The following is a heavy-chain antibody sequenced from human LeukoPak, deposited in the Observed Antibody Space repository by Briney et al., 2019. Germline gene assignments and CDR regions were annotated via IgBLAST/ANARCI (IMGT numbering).Heavy chain of an antibody. Sequence: TLSLTYTVSGDSISSGGYYWTWIRQHPGKGLEWIGNIFTSGNTYYNPSLKGRVFTSVDTSKSQFSLRLTSVTAADTAVYYCARATLRGDPFDFWGQGIQVTVSS. CDR1: GDSISSGGYY. D-gene: IGHD2-21*02. CDR2: IFTSGNT. V-gene: IGHV4-31*03. CDR3: ARATLRGDPFDF. J-gene: IGHJ4*02.